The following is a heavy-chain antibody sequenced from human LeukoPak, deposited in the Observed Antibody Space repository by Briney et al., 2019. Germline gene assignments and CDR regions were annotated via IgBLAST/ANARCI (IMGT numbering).Heavy chain of an antibody. V-gene: IGHV4-31*03. CDR3: ARDVVVTSSPDAFDL. CDR2: ISNSGTT. J-gene: IGHJ3*01. D-gene: IGHD2-21*02. CDR1: GVSVTSGGYF. Sequence: TSQTLSLTCTVSGVSVTSGGYFWAWIRQHPGQGLDWIGYISNSGTTSYNPSLKSRVSISVDTSNNQFSLMLSSVTAADTAVYYCARDVVVTSSPDAFDLWGQGTMVTVSS.